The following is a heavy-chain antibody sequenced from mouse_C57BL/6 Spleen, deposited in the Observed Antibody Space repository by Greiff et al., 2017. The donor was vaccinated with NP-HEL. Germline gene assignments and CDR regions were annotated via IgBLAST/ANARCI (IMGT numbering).Heavy chain of an antibody. J-gene: IGHJ4*01. CDR2: ISSGGDYI. D-gene: IGHD1-1*01. Sequence: EVHLVESGEGLVKPGGSLKLSCAASGFTFSSYAMSWVRQTPEKRLEWVGYISSGGDYIYYADTVKGRFTISRDNARNTLYLQMSSLKSEDTAMYYGTRDPLITTVVEDAMDYWGQGTSVTVSS. V-gene: IGHV5-9-1*02. CDR3: TRDPLITTVVEDAMDY. CDR1: GFTFSSYA.